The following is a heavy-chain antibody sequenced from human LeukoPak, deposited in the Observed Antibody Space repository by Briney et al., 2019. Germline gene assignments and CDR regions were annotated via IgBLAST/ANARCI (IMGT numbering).Heavy chain of an antibody. CDR1: GFTFSSYS. CDR3: ARGRSGSYFSAFDI. D-gene: IGHD1-26*01. CDR2: ISSSSSYI. Sequence: GGSLRLSCAASGFTFSSYSMNWVRQAPGKGLEWVSSISSSSSYIYCADSVKGRFTISRDNAKNSLYLQMNSLRAEDTAVYYCARGRSGSYFSAFDIWGQGTMVTVSS. J-gene: IGHJ3*02. V-gene: IGHV3-21*01.